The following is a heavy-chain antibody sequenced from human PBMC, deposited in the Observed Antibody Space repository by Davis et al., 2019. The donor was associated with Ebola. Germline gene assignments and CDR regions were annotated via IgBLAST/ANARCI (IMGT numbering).Heavy chain of an antibody. CDR3: ARDRDYSGNYDH. J-gene: IGHJ4*02. V-gene: IGHV4-61*08. CDR1: GGSISSGGYS. CDR2: IHHSGST. D-gene: IGHD1-26*01. Sequence: MPGGSLRLSCAVSGGSISSGGYSWSWIRQPPGKGLEWIGYIHHSGSTNYNPSLKSRVTISVDTSKNQFSLKLTSVTAADTAVYYCARDRDYSGNYDHWGQGTMVTVSS.